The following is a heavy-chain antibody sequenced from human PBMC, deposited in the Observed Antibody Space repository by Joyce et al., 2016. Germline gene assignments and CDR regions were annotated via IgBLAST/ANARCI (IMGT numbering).Heavy chain of an antibody. V-gene: IGHV4-4*02. CDR1: GASISSSQW. Sequence: QVQLQESGPGLVKPSGTLSLTCAVSGASISSSQWWSWVRQSPGKGLEWIGEIYHMGRTNYSPSLKSRVTMSGDKSKNQFSLKLNLMTAADTAVYYCARDFGTTTSPLTDWGQGTLVTVSS. J-gene: IGHJ4*02. CDR3: ARDFGTTTSPLTD. CDR2: IYHMGRT. D-gene: IGHD4-17*01.